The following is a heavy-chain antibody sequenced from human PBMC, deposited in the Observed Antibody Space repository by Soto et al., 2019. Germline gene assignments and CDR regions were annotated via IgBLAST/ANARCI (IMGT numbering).Heavy chain of an antibody. Sequence: QVQLVQSGAEVKPPGSSVKVSCKTSGGTFGTYGIGWARQAPGQGLEGMGGIVPLTGTPNYAQKFQGRVTILGAEASSSRPVRLRGLYVADWSVYFYGRSPGGDRFFYFWVLGTLVSFSS. D-gene: IGHD2-21*02. CDR2: IVPLTGTP. CDR1: GGTFGTYG. J-gene: IGHJ5*01. V-gene: IGHV1-69*12. CDR3: GRSPGGDRFFYF.